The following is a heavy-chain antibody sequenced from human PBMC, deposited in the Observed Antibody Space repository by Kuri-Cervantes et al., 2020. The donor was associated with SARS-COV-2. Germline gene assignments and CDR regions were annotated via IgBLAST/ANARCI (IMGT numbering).Heavy chain of an antibody. Sequence: GESLKISCAASGFTFSSYAMHWVRQAPGKGLEWVAVISYDGSNKYYADSVKGRFTISRDNSKNTLYLQMNSLRAEDTAVYYCVNEAEDDYWGQGTLVTVSS. CDR2: ISYDGSNK. CDR3: VNEAEDDY. CDR1: GFTFSSYA. J-gene: IGHJ4*02. V-gene: IGHV3-30*01. D-gene: IGHD6-19*01.